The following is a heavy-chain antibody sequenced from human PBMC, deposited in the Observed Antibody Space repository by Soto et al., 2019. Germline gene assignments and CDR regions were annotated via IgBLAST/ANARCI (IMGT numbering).Heavy chain of an antibody. Sequence: QVQLVESGGGVVQPGTSLRLSCVVSGLTFRDSGMHWVRQAPGKGLEWVAVISFDGSEGHYRDAVKGRFSISRDNSRNRLYLQMNSRRGDDSAVYYGANGKDGVRYYNGRDVGGQGPTVT. J-gene: IGHJ6*02. CDR1: GLTFRDSG. CDR2: ISFDGSEG. CDR3: ANGKDGVRYYNGRDV. D-gene: IGHD3-10*01. V-gene: IGHV3-30*18.